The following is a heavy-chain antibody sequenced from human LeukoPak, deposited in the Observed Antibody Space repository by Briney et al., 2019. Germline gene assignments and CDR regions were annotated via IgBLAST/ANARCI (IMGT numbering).Heavy chain of an antibody. D-gene: IGHD3-10*01. CDR2: MNPNSGNT. V-gene: IGHV1-8*01. Sequence: ASVKVSCKASGYTYSSYDINWVRQATGQGLEWMGWMNPNSGNTGYAQKFQGRVTMTRDTSISTAYMELSSLRSEHTAVYYCARGQKSALTYGSGTYAYYFDYWGQGTLVTVSS. CDR3: ARGQKSALTYGSGTYAYYFDY. CDR1: GYTYSSYD. J-gene: IGHJ4*02.